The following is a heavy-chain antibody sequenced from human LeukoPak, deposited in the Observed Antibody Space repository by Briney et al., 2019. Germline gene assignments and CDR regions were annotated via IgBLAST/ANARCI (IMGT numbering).Heavy chain of an antibody. D-gene: IGHD2-2*01. Sequence: SETLSLTCTVSGGSISNYSWSWIRQPPGKGLGWIGYMYYSGSTNYNPSLKSRVTISIDTSKNQFSLKLSSVTAADTAVYYCARGTSTSCFPVGYWGQGTLVTVSS. V-gene: IGHV4-59*01. J-gene: IGHJ4*02. CDR2: MYYSGST. CDR3: ARGTSTSCFPVGY. CDR1: GGSISNYS.